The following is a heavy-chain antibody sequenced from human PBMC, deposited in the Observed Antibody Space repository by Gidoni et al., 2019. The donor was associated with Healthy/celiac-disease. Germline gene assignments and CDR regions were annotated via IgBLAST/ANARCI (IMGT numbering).Heavy chain of an antibody. J-gene: IGHJ3*02. D-gene: IGHD4-17*01. CDR1: GGSISSGGYY. V-gene: IGHV4-31*03. CDR2: IYYSGST. Sequence: QVQLQASGPGLVKPSQPLSLTCTVSGGSISSGGYYWSWIRQHPGKGLEWSGYIYYSGSTYYNPALKSRVTISVDTYKNQFSLKLSSVTAADTDVYYCARESRGYGDYVFAFDIWGQGTMVTVSS. CDR3: ARESRGYGDYVFAFDI.